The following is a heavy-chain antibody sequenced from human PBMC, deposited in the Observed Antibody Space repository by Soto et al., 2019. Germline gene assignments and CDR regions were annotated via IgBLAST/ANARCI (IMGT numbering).Heavy chain of an antibody. V-gene: IGHV1-18*01. CDR1: GYTFTTYG. D-gene: IGHD3-16*01. J-gene: IGHJ4*02. Sequence: QVQLVQSGPEVKKPGASVMLSCKASGYTFTTYGVRWVRQAPGLGLEWMGWISAYNGNTNYAQKFHGRVTMTTDASANTAYLELRSLRSDDTAVYYCARQEGHIEPMIGVFDFWGQGTLVTVSS. CDR3: ARQEGHIEPMIGVFDF. CDR2: ISAYNGNT.